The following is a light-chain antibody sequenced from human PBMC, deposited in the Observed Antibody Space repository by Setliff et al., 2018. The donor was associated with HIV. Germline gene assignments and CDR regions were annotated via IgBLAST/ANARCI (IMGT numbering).Light chain of an antibody. CDR3: QQFATSPGT. CDR1: QNISDSY. J-gene: IGKJ1*01. V-gene: IGKV3-20*01. Sequence: DIVLTQSPGTLCLSPGARVTLSCRASQNISDSYLAWYQQRRGQPPSVLMHGASSRAPGIPDRFSGSGSGADFALSISRLEPEDFAVYYCQQFATSPGTFGRGTKVDIK. CDR2: GAS.